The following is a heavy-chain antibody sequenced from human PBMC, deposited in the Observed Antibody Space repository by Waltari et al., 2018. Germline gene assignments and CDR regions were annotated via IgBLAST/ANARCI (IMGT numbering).Heavy chain of an antibody. CDR2: GYHDGSS. D-gene: IGHD6-13*01. V-gene: IGHV4-61*02. J-gene: IGHJ4*02. CDR3: ARDSSGWYFFDD. CDR1: GGSIDSGSSY. Sequence: QVQLQESGPGLVKPSQTLSLVCSVSGGSIDSGSSYWTWVRQPAGQGLEWIGRGYHDGSSYYNPSFKKRVTISLDKSQNQFSLDLTSVTAADTAVYFCARDSSGWYFFDDWGQGKLVTVSS.